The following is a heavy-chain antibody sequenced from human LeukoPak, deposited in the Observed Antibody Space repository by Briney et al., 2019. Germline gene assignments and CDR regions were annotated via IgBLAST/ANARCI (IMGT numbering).Heavy chain of an antibody. CDR3: ARGNLRELRGFDY. CDR2: INPNSGGT. V-gene: IGHV1-2*02. D-gene: IGHD1-7*01. CDR1: GYTFTCCY. J-gene: IGHJ4*02. Sequence: ASMKVSCKASGYTFTCCYMHWVRQAPGQGLEWMGWINPNSGGTTYAQSFQGRVTLTRDTSISTAYMELSSLRSDDTAVYYCARGNLRELRGFDYWGQGTLVTVSS.